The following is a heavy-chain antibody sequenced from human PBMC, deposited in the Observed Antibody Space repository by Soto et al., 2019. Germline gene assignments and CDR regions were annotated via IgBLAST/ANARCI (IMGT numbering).Heavy chain of an antibody. CDR2: ISSSGSTI. D-gene: IGHD2-15*01. V-gene: IGHV3-11*01. CDR3: ARDLCLRGGSCYPYYYYYYMDV. J-gene: IGHJ6*03. Sequence: QVQLVESGGGLVKPGGSLRLSCAASGFTFSDYYMSWIRQAPGKGLEWVSYISSSGSTIYYADSVKGRFTISRDNAKNSLYLQMNSLRAEDTAVYYCARDLCLRGGSCYPYYYYYYMDVWGKGTTVTVSS. CDR1: GFTFSDYY.